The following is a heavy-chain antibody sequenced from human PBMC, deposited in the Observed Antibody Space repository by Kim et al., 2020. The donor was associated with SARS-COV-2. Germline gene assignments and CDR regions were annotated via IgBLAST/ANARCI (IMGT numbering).Heavy chain of an antibody. V-gene: IGHV4-34*01. J-gene: IGHJ6*02. D-gene: IGHD4-4*01. CDR1: GGSFSGYY. CDR3: ARGGGRGTVTTMYYYYGMDV. CDR2: INHSGST. Sequence: SETLSLTCAVYGGSFSGYYWSWIRQPPGKGLEWIGEINHSGSTNYNPSLKSRVTISVDTSKNQFSLKLSSVTAADTAVYYCARGGGRGTVTTMYYYYGMDVWGQGTTVTVSS.